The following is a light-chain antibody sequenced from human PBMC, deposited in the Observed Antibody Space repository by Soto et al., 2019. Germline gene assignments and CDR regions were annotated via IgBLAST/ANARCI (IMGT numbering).Light chain of an antibody. CDR3: QSFDNSVSGVL. CDR2: GNN. Sequence: QSVLTQPPSVSGSPGQRVTISCTGSTSNIGAGYDVHWYQQLPGTAPKLLIYGNNNRPSGVPDRFSGSKSGTSSSLAITGLRGEDEADAYCQSFDNSVSGVLFGGGTQLTVL. J-gene: IGLJ2*01. CDR1: TSNIGAGYD. V-gene: IGLV1-40*01.